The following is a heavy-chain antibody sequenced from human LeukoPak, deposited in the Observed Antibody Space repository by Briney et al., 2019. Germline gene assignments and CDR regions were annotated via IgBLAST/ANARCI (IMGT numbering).Heavy chain of an antibody. Sequence: SETLSLTCTVSGGSISSSSYYWGWIRQPPGKGLEWIGSIYYSGSTYYSPSLKSRVTISVDTSKNQFSLKLSSVTAADTAVYYCARGRTETSSSEFDYWGQGTLVTVSS. D-gene: IGHD6-6*01. CDR2: IYYSGST. CDR3: ARGRTETSSSEFDY. V-gene: IGHV4-39*01. J-gene: IGHJ4*02. CDR1: GGSISSSSYY.